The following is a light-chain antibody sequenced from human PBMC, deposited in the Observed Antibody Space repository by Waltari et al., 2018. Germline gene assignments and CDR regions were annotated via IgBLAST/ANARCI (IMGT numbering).Light chain of an antibody. J-gene: IGKJ1*01. CDR1: QGINHY. V-gene: IGKV1-27*01. Sequence: DIQMTQSPSSLSASVGDRVTITCRASQGINHYLAWYQQKPGKVPKLLIYAASTLQSGVPSRFSGSGSWTDFTLTISSLQPEDVATYYCQKYDIAPRTFGQGTKVEIK. CDR2: AAS. CDR3: QKYDIAPRT.